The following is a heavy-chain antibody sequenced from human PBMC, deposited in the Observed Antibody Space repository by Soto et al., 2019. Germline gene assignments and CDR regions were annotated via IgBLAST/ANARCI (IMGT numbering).Heavy chain of an antibody. CDR3: AKNLPRTGRFDY. CDR2: IYYGGKT. V-gene: IGHV4-39*01. J-gene: IGHJ4*02. CDR1: GASITSTTYF. Sequence: SETLSLTCSLSGASITSTTYFWAWIRQPPGKGLEWVGSIYYGGKTHYNPSLKSRATISVDRSRNQFSLQVSSVTAADTAVYYCAKNLPRTGRFDYWGQGTVVTVSS.